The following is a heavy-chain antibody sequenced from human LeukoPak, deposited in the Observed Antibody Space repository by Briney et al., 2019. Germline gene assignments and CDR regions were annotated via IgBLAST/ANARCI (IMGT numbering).Heavy chain of an antibody. CDR1: GYTLTSYG. Sequence: EASVKVSCKASGYTLTSYGISWVRQAPGQGLEWMGWISAYNGNTNYAQKLQGRVTMTTDTSTSTAYMELRSLRSDDTAVYYCARDDGLLNYYDSSGYYYWDYWGQGTLVTVSS. J-gene: IGHJ4*02. CDR2: ISAYNGNT. CDR3: ARDDGLLNYYDSSGYYYWDY. V-gene: IGHV1-18*01. D-gene: IGHD3-22*01.